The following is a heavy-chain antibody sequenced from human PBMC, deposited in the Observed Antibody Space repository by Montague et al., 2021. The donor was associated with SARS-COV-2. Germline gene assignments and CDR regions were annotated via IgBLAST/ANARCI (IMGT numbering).Heavy chain of an antibody. CDR3: ARDREITMVRGAPLYGMDV. J-gene: IGHJ6*02. V-gene: IGHV3-30-3*01. CDR2: ISYDGSNK. Sequence: SLRLSCAASGFTFSSYAMHWVRQAPGKGLEWVAVISYDGSNKYYADSVKGRFTISRDNSKNTLYLQMNSLRAEDTAVYYCARDREITMVRGAPLYGMDVWGQGPRSPSP. CDR1: GFTFSSYA. D-gene: IGHD3-10*01.